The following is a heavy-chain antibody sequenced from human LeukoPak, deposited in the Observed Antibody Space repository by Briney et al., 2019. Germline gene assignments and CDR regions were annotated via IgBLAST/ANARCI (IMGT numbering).Heavy chain of an antibody. CDR2: ISSSSSYI. Sequence: PGGSLRLSCAASGFTFSSYSMNWVRQAPGKGLEWVSSISSSSSYIYYADSVKGRFTISRDNAKNSLYLQMNSLRAEDTAVYYCASIRRDGYNYHHYWGRGTLVSVSS. D-gene: IGHD5-24*01. J-gene: IGHJ4*02. CDR1: GFTFSSYS. V-gene: IGHV3-21*01. CDR3: ASIRRDGYNYHHY.